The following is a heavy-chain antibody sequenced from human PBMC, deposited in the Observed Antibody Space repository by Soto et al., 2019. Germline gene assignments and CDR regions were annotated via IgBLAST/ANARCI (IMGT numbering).Heavy chain of an antibody. CDR1: GFTFSNAW. J-gene: IGHJ5*01. CDR3: TTXGLITFGGVLVPNWFDS. Sequence: GGSLRLSCAATGFTFSNAWMSWVRQAAGEGLEWVGHIKSKTDGGATDYAAPVKGRFTISRDESENTVYLQMNSLRTEDTAVYYCTTXGLITFGGVLVPNWFDSWGQGTLVTVSS. D-gene: IGHD3-16*02. V-gene: IGHV3-15*01. CDR2: IKSKTDGGAT.